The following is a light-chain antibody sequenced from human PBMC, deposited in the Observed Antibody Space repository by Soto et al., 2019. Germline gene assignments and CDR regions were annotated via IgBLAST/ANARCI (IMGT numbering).Light chain of an antibody. CDR2: GAS. V-gene: IGKV3-15*01. CDR3: QQYFEWPPMT. CDR1: ETVATN. J-gene: IGKJ1*01. Sequence: EVVMTQSPATLSASPGERATLSCWASETVATNLAWYQQKPGQAPRLLISGASTRAAGISDRFRGSGSGTEFTLTIGSLRSEDSGIYYCQQYFEWPPMTFGQGTKVEI.